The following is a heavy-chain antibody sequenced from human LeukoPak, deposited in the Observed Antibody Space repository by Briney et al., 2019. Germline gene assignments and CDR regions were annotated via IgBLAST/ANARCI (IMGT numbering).Heavy chain of an antibody. CDR2: IKQDGSEK. Sequence: PSETLSLTCTVSGGSISSYYWSWVRQAPGKGLEWVANIKQDGSEKYYVDSVKGRFTISRDNAKNSLYLQMNSLRAEDTAVYYCARTAVAGVYYFDYWGQGTLVTVSS. D-gene: IGHD6-19*01. CDR3: ARTAVAGVYYFDY. CDR1: GGSISSYY. J-gene: IGHJ4*02. V-gene: IGHV3-7*01.